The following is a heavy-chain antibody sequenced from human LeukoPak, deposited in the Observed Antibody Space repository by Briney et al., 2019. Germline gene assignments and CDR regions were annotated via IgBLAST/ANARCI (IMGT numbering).Heavy chain of an antibody. D-gene: IGHD2-15*01. Sequence: SETLSLTCAVYGGSFSGYYWSWIRQPPGKGLEWIGEINHSGSTNYNPSLKSRVTISVDTSKNQFSLKLSSVTAADTAVYYCGRARGLLRRYYFDYWGQGTLVTVSS. CDR2: INHSGST. CDR1: GGSFSGYY. V-gene: IGHV4-34*01. CDR3: GRARGLLRRYYFDY. J-gene: IGHJ4*02.